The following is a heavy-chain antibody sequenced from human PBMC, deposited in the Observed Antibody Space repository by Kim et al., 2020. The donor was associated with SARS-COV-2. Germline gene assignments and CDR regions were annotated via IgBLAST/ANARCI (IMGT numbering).Heavy chain of an antibody. Sequence: GGSLRLSCAASGFTFDDYTMHWVRQAPGKGLEWVSLISWDGGSTYYADSVKGRFTISRDNTKNSLYLQMNSLRTEDTALYYCAKDPLEHDYGDQSFYYWGPRTPRTLS. D-gene: IGHD4-17*01. J-gene: IGHJ4*01. CDR3: AKDPLEHDYGDQSFYY. V-gene: IGHV3-43*01. CDR1: GFTFDDYT. CDR2: ISWDGGST.